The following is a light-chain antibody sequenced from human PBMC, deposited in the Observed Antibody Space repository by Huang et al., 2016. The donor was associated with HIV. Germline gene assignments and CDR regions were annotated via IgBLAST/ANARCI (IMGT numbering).Light chain of an antibody. CDR2: GAS. V-gene: IGKV1-39*01. CDR1: RSINSH. CDR3: QQSYSSHT. Sequence: DIQMTQSPSSLSASVGDTVTITCRASRSINSHLNWYQQRPGRAPTLLIYGASNLQSGVPSRFRGSCAATDYTLRISSLQPEDFATYFCQQSYSSHTFGQGTRLEIK. J-gene: IGKJ5*01.